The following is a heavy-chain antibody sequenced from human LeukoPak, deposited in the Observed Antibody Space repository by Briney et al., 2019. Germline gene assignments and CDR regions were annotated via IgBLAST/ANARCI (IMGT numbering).Heavy chain of an antibody. V-gene: IGHV4-39*01. CDR3: ARLGKIQLWPADPYFDY. J-gene: IGHJ4*02. CDR1: GGSISNSGYY. Sequence: SETLSLTCTVSGGSISNSGYYWGWIRQPPGKGLEWIGSIYYSGSTYYNPSLKSRVTISVDTSKNQFSLKLSSVTAADTAVYYSARLGKIQLWPADPYFDYWGQGTLVTVSS. CDR2: IYYSGST. D-gene: IGHD5-18*01.